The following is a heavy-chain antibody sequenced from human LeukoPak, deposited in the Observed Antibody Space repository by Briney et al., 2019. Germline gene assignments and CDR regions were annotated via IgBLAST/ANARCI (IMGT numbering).Heavy chain of an antibody. J-gene: IGHJ4*02. CDR3: AREPVPQYYYDSSGYQDY. CDR1: GGSISSSSYY. Sequence: PSETLSLTCTVSGGSISSSSYYWGWIRQPPGKGLEWIGSIYYSGSTYYNPSLKSRVTISVDTSKNQFSLKLSSVTAADTAVYYCAREPVPQYYYDSSGYQDYWGQGTLVTVSS. D-gene: IGHD3-22*01. CDR2: IYYSGST. V-gene: IGHV4-39*07.